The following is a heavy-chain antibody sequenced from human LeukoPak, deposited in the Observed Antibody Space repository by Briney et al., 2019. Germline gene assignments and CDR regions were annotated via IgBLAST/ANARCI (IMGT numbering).Heavy chain of an antibody. D-gene: IGHD3-10*01. Sequence: EASVKVSCKASGYTFTSYYMHWVRQAPGQGLEWMGIINPRGGRTSYAQKFQGRVTMTRDMSTSTVYMELSSLRSDDTAVYYCARAIRYYGYLNWFDPWGQGTLVTVSS. CDR3: ARAIRYYGYLNWFDP. CDR1: GYTFTSYY. J-gene: IGHJ5*02. V-gene: IGHV1-46*01. CDR2: INPRGGRT.